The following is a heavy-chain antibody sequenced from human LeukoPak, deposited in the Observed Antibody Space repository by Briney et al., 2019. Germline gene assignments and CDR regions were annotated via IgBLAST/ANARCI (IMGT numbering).Heavy chain of an antibody. V-gene: IGHV1-2*02. CDR3: ARDLRQQLILGWLDP. J-gene: IGHJ5*02. D-gene: IGHD3/OR15-3a*01. Sequence: GASVTVSCTASGYTFTTYYIHWVRQAPGQAPEWMGWINPNGGGTSYARNFQGRVTMTRDTSITTAYMELSSLTFDDTAVYYCARDLRQQLILGWLDPWGQGTLVSVS. CDR2: INPNGGGT. CDR1: GYTFTTYY.